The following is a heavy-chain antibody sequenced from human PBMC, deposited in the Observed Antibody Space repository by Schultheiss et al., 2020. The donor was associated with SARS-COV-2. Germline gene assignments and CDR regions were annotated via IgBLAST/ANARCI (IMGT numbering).Heavy chain of an antibody. V-gene: IGHV3-69-1*01. J-gene: IGHJ6*02. CDR1: GFSFSTYG. Sequence: GGSLRLSCAASGFSFSTYGMHWVRQAPVKGLEWVSSINSSGTIYNADSVKGRFTISRDNAKSLLFLQMNSLRAEDTAVYYCARVHGPYYYAMDVWGQGTTVTVSS. CDR3: ARVHGPYYYAMDV. CDR2: INSSGTI.